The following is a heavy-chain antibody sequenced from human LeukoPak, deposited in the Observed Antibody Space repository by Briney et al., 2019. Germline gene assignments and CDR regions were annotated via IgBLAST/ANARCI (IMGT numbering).Heavy chain of an antibody. D-gene: IGHD3-22*01. CDR3: AREEYDSSGYYPYFDY. CDR1: GFTFSSYA. V-gene: IGHV3-30*04. CDR2: ISYDGSNK. Sequence: GGSLRLSCAASGFTFSSYAMHWVHQAPGKVLEWVAVISYDGSNKYYADSVKGRFTISRDNSKNTLYLQMNSLRAEDTAVYYCAREEYDSSGYYPYFDYWGQGTLVTVSS. J-gene: IGHJ4*02.